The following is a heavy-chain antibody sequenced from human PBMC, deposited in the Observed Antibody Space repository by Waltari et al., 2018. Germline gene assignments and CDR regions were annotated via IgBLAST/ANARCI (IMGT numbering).Heavy chain of an antibody. V-gene: IGHV3-30*02. Sequence: QVQLVESGGGVVQPGGSLRLSCVASGFTLNTFGIHWVRQAPGKGLEWVAYLPYHRHNRYYADSVKGRFTISRDNSMTTVFLQMNSLRAEDTAIYYCAKDLAFYYDRSRLYEYYFDYWGQGTLVTVSS. CDR1: GFTLNTFG. CDR3: AKDLAFYYDRSRLYEYYFDY. D-gene: IGHD3-22*01. J-gene: IGHJ4*02. CDR2: LPYHRHNR.